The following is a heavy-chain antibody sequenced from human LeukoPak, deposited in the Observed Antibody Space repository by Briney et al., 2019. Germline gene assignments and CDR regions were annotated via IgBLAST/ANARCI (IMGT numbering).Heavy chain of an antibody. CDR3: ARAGFAPLDL. CDR2: IHFSETT. D-gene: IGHD3-3*01. CDR1: GGSIISSY. V-gene: IGHV4-4*07. J-gene: IGHJ5*02. Sequence: SETLSLTCTLSGGSIISSYWSWFRQPAGKGLEWIGRIHFSETTNNNPSLKSRVTLSLDTSKNRFSLNMTSVTAADTAVYYCARAGFAPLDLWGQGILVTVSS.